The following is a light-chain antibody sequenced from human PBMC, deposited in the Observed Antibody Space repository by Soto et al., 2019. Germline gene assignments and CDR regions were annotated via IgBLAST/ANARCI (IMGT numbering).Light chain of an antibody. CDR2: EVS. CDR1: SSDVGSYNL. Sequence: QCVLTRPAYVSGAAGEGITISCTGTSSDVGSYNLVSWYQQHPGKAPKLMIYEVSKRPSGVSNRFSGSKSGNTASLTISGLQAEDEADYYCCSYAGSSFYVFGTGTKVTVL. J-gene: IGLJ1*01. V-gene: IGLV2-23*02. CDR3: CSYAGSSFYV.